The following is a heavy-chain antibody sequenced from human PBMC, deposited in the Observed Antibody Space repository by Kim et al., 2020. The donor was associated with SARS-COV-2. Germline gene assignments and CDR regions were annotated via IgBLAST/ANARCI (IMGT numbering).Heavy chain of an antibody. Sequence: GGSLRLSCAASGFTFSSYSMNWVRQAPGKGLEWVSYISSSSSTIYYADSVKGRFTISRDNAKNSLYLQMNSLRDEDTAVYYCARVRGPFGVVIDFDYWGQGTLVTVSS. J-gene: IGHJ4*02. CDR3: ARVRGPFGVVIDFDY. CDR2: ISSSSSTI. CDR1: GFTFSSYS. D-gene: IGHD3-3*01. V-gene: IGHV3-48*02.